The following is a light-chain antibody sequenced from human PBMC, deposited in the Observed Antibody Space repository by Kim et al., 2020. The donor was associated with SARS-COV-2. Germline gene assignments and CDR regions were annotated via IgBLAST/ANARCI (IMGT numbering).Light chain of an antibody. CDR3: QHWWA. J-gene: IGKJ1*01. CDR1: QSVLYSPNNKNY. V-gene: IGKV4-1*01. CDR2: WAS. Sequence: DIVMTQSPDSLAVSLGESATINCKSSQSVLYSPNNKNYLAWYQQKPGQPPKLLIYWASIREFGVPDRFSGSGSGTEFTLTISSLQAEDVAVYYCQHWWAFGQGTKVDIK.